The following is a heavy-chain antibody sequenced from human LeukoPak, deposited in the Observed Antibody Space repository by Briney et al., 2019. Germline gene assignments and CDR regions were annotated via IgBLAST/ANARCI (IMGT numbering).Heavy chain of an antibody. CDR1: GYSLTELS. CDR3: TTSDRQFCSPSSCYMPFDY. CDR2: FDPRNGGT. Sequence: ASVRVSCKVSGYSLTELSMHWVRQAPGKGLEWMGGFDPRNGGTNFAQTFQGRVTLTEAKSTDTSSMELRSLKSDDTAVYYCTTSDRQFCSPSSCYMPFDYWGQGSMVTVPS. J-gene: IGHJ4*02. V-gene: IGHV1-24*01. D-gene: IGHD2-2*02.